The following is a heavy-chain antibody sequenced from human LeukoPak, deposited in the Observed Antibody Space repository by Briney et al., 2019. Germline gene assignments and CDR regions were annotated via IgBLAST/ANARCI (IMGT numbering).Heavy chain of an antibody. D-gene: IGHD6-13*01. CDR1: GFTFSSYS. J-gene: IGHJ4*02. Sequence: PGGSLRLSCAASGFTFSSYSMNWVRQAPGKGLEWVSSISSSSSYIYYADSVKGRFTISRDNAKNSLYLQMNSLRAEDTAVYYCARFIAAPYYFDYWGRGTLVTVSS. CDR3: ARFIAAPYYFDY. V-gene: IGHV3-21*01. CDR2: ISSSSSYI.